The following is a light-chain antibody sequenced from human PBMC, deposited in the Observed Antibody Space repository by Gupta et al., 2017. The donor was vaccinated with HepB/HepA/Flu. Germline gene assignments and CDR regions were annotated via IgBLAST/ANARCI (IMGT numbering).Light chain of an antibody. J-gene: IGKJ3*01. CDR3: QQRSSSPIT. CDR2: AAS. V-gene: IGKV1-9*01. Sequence: DVLLTQSPSFLSASVRDRAIITCRASQGIISYLAWFQQKPGKAPNLLIYAASTLESGVPSRFSGSGSGTEFTLTISSLQPEDFAIYYCQQRSSSPITFGHGTKVDVK. CDR1: QGIISY.